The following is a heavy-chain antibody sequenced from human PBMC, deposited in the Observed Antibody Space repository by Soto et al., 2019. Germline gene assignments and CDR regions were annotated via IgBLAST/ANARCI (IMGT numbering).Heavy chain of an antibody. V-gene: IGHV3-33*01. D-gene: IGHD3-3*01. CDR3: ARDWRSRGFDY. Sequence: QVQLVESGGGVVQPGRSLRLSCAASGFTFSNFGMHWVRQAPGKGLEWVAVIWYESNKYYADSVKGRFTISRDNSKNTLYLQMNSLRAEDTAVYYCARDWRSRGFDYWGQGTLVTVSS. CDR2: IWYESNK. J-gene: IGHJ4*02. CDR1: GFTFSNFG.